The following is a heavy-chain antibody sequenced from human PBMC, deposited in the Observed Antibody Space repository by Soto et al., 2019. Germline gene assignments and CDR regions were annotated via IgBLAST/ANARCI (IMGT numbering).Heavy chain of an antibody. Sequence: SETLSLTCTVSGGSISSSSYYWGWIRQPPGKGLEWIGSIYYSGSTYYNPSLKSRVTMSVDTSKNQFSLKLSSVTAADTAVYYCARLLGRAEITMIVVVTPNWFDPWGQGTQVTVSS. CDR3: ARLLGRAEITMIVVVTPNWFDP. V-gene: IGHV4-39*01. D-gene: IGHD3-22*01. CDR2: IYYSGST. J-gene: IGHJ5*02. CDR1: GGSISSSSYY.